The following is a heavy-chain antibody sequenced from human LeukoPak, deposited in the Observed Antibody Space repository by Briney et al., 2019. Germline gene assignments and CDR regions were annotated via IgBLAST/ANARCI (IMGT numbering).Heavy chain of an antibody. D-gene: IGHD5-12*01. CDR1: GFTFSDCY. CDR2: ISSSGSTI. Sequence: GGSLRLSCAASGFTFSDCYMSWIRQAPGKGLEWASYISSSGSTIYYADSVKGRFTISRDNAKNSLYLQMNSLRAEDTAVYYCASPYSGYDLVFDYWGQGTLVTVSP. J-gene: IGHJ4*02. V-gene: IGHV3-11*04. CDR3: ASPYSGYDLVFDY.